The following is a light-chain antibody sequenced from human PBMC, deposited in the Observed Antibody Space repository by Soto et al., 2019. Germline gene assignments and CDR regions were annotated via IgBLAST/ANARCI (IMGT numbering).Light chain of an antibody. V-gene: IGLV2-14*01. CDR3: SSYTSSSARV. J-gene: IGLJ1*01. CDR2: EVS. Sequence: QSALTQPASVSGSPGQSITISCTGTGSDVGGYEYVSWYQQHPGKAPKVMIYEVSRRPSGVSSRFSGSKSGNTASLTISGLQADDEADYYCSSYTSSSARVFGTGTKLTVL. CDR1: GSDVGGYEY.